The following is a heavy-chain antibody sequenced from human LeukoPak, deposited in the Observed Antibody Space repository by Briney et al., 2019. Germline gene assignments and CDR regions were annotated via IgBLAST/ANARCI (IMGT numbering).Heavy chain of an antibody. Sequence: PSETLSLTCTVSGGSISSYYWSWIRQPPGKGLEWIGYIYYSGSTHYNPSLKSRVTISVDTSKNQFSLKLSSVTAADTAVYYCARDLSSGWYSRYNWFDPWGQGTLVTVSS. CDR2: IYYSGST. CDR3: ARDLSSGWYSRYNWFDP. J-gene: IGHJ5*02. D-gene: IGHD6-19*01. CDR1: GGSISSYY. V-gene: IGHV4-59*01.